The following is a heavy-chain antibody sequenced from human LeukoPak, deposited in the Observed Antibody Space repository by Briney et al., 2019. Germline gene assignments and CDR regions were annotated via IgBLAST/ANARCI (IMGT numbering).Heavy chain of an antibody. V-gene: IGHV1-18*01. CDR3: ASLREVTTGLGYYYYGMDV. Sequence: PGASVKVSCKASGYTFTSYGISWVRQAPGQGLEWMGWISAYNGNTNYAQKLQGRVTMTTDTSTSTAYMELRSLRSDDTAVYYCASLREVTTGLGYYYYGMDVWGQGTTVTVSS. J-gene: IGHJ6*02. D-gene: IGHD4-17*01. CDR2: ISAYNGNT. CDR1: GYTFTSYG.